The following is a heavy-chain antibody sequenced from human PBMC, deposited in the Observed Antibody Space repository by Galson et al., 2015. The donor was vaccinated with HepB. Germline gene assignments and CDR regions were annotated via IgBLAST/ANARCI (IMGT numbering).Heavy chain of an antibody. Sequence: SLRLSCAASGFTFSSYGMHWVRQAPGKGLEWVAVISYDGSNKYYADSVKGRFTISRDNSKNTLYLQMNSLRAEDTAVYYCAKTSGGSMYYFDYWGQGTLVTVSS. CDR3: AKTSGGSMYYFDY. V-gene: IGHV3-30*18. J-gene: IGHJ4*02. CDR1: GFTFSSYG. D-gene: IGHD2-15*01. CDR2: ISYDGSNK.